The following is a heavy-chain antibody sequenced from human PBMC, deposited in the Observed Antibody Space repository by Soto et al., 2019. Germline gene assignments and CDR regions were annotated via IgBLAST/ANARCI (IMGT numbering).Heavy chain of an antibody. Sequence: SQTLSVTCPVAGGSISSYYWSWIRQPPGKGLEWIGYIYYSGSTNYNPSLKSRVAISVDSSKNQFSLKLSSVTAADTAVYYCARVPSYWSSGNWFDPWGQGTLVTVSS. CDR3: ARVPSYWSSGNWFDP. CDR1: GGSISSYY. V-gene: IGHV4-59*01. D-gene: IGHD6-19*01. CDR2: IYYSGST. J-gene: IGHJ5*02.